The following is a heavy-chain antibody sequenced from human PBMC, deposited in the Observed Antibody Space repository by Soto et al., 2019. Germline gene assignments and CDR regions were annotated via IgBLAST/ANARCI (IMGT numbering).Heavy chain of an antibody. V-gene: IGHV1-46*01. Sequence: QLVQSGGEVKQPGASVKVSCKAPRDTFSSYYINWVRQAPGQGLEWMGVINPHGGSTAYAQKFKGRVTFTRDPSASTVYMEVSSLTSEDTAMYYCARSSGGNFGIIIEGTNWFAPWGQGTLVTVSS. J-gene: IGHJ5*02. CDR1: RDTFSSYY. CDR3: ARSSGGNFGIIIEGTNWFAP. D-gene: IGHD1-26*01. CDR2: INPHGGST.